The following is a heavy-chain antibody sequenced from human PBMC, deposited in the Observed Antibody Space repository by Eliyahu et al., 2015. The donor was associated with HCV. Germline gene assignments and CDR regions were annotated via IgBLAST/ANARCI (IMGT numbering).Heavy chain of an antibody. J-gene: IGHJ6*02. D-gene: IGHD3-22*01. CDR3: ARGYYEYGMDV. CDR1: GXPISSGGYS. Sequence: QVQLQESGPGLVKPSXXLSXXXTXPGXPISSGGYSWSWLRQHPGKGLEWIGYIYYSGSTYYNPSLKSRVTISVDTSKDQFSLKLSSVTAADTAVYYCARGYYEYGMDVWGQGTTVTVSS. CDR2: IYYSGST. V-gene: IGHV4-31*03.